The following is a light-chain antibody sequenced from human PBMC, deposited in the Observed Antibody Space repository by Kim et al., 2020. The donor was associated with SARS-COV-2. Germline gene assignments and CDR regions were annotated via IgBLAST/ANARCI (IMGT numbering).Light chain of an antibody. CDR1: QSISSF. Sequence: ASVGDRVTITCRASQSISSFLDWYQQKPGKGPKLLIYKASNLGSGVPSRFSGSGSGTEFTLTISSLQTEDFATYYCQQYNEYSLTFGQGTKVDIK. CDR2: KAS. CDR3: QQYNEYSLT. V-gene: IGKV1-5*03. J-gene: IGKJ1*01.